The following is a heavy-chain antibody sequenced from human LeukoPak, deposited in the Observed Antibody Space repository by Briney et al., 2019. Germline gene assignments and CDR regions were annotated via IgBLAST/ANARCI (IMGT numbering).Heavy chain of an antibody. CDR1: GGSISSYY. CDR2: IYYSGST. Sequence: SETLSLICTVSGGSISSYYWSWIRQPPGKGLEWIGYIYYSGSTNYNPSLKSRVTISVDTSKNQFSLKLSSVTAADTAVYYCARKAYSSSTGYYYYMDVWGKGTTVTVSS. J-gene: IGHJ6*03. D-gene: IGHD6-6*01. CDR3: ARKAYSSSTGYYYYMDV. V-gene: IGHV4-59*01.